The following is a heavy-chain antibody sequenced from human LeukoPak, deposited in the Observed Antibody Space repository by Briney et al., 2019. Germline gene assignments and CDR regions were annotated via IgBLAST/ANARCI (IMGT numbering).Heavy chain of an antibody. CDR1: GYTFTSYG. CDR3: AKGGHYDSSGYGNY. Sequence: ASVKVSCKASGYTFTSYGLSWVRQAPGQGLEWMGWINVYNGNTNYAQKFQGRVTMTTDTSTSTAYMELRSLRSDDTAVYYCAKGGHYDSSGYGNYWGQGTLVTVSS. D-gene: IGHD3-22*01. V-gene: IGHV1-18*01. CDR2: INVYNGNT. J-gene: IGHJ4*02.